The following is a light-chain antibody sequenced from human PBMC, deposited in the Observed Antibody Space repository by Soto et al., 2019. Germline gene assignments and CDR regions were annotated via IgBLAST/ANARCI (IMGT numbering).Light chain of an antibody. CDR3: QQRKHWPPLT. CDR1: QSVEKY. Sequence: EVVLTQSPATLSLSPGERAILSCRASQSVEKYLAWYQQKPGQPPRLLIYDTSNRATGISARFSGSGSETDFTLTISSLEPEDFAVYYCQQRKHWPPLTFGGGTKVEIK. J-gene: IGKJ4*01. V-gene: IGKV3-11*01. CDR2: DTS.